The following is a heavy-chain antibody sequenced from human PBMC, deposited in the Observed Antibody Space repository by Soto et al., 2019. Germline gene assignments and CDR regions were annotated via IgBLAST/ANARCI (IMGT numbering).Heavy chain of an antibody. CDR3: ARDVLVATINLNYYYGMDV. V-gene: IGHV1-69*01. Sequence: QVQLVQSGAEVKKPVSSVKVSCKASVGTFSSYAISWVRQAPGQALEWMGGIIPIFGTANYAQKFQGRVTITADESTSTAYMQLRSLRSEDTAVYYCARDVLVATINLNYYYGMDVWGQGTTVNVSS. J-gene: IGHJ6*02. CDR2: IIPIFGTA. CDR1: VGTFSSYA. D-gene: IGHD5-12*01.